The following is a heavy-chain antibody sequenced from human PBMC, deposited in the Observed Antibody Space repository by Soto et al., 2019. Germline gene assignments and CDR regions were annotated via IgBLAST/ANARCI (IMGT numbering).Heavy chain of an antibody. CDR2: ISYDGSDK. V-gene: IGHV3-30-3*01. D-gene: IGHD7-27*01. CDR3: ARGFRLTPYYGMDV. J-gene: IGHJ6*02. Sequence: GWSLRLSCEGSGFTFSSFALHWLRQAPGKGLEWVALISYDGSDKYFADSVKGRFTISRDDPKNKVYLQMNSLRDEDTAVFYCARGFRLTPYYGMDVWGQGTTVTVS. CDR1: GFTFSSFA.